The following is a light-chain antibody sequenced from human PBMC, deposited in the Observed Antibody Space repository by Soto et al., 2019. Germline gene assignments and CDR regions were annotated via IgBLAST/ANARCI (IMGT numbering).Light chain of an antibody. CDR1: QSISTW. J-gene: IGKJ1*01. CDR2: KAS. Sequence: DIQMTQSPSTLSASVGDRVTITCRASQSISTWLAWYQQKPGKDPKLLISKASSLESGVPSRFSGSGSGTEFTLTISSLQPDDFATYYCQKYGSYSPWTFGQGTKVEFK. CDR3: QKYGSYSPWT. V-gene: IGKV1-5*03.